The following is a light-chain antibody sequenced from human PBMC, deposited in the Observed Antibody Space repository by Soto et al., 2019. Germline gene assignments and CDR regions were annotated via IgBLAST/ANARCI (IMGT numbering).Light chain of an antibody. CDR3: SSYTSSDTLV. V-gene: IGLV2-14*01. J-gene: IGLJ2*01. CDR1: SSDVGGYNY. Sequence: QSVLTQPASVSGSPGQSITISCTGTSSDVGGYNYVSWYQQHPGTAPKLMIYEVSNRPSGVSDRFSGSRSGNTASLTISGLQAEDESDYYCSSYTSSDTLVFGAGTKLTVL. CDR2: EVS.